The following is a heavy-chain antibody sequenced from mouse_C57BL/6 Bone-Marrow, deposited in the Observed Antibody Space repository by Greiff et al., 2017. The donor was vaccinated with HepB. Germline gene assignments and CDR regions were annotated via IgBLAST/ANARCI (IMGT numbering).Heavy chain of an antibody. CDR1: GYSITSGYY. D-gene: IGHD1-1*01. V-gene: IGHV3-6*01. Sequence: EVKLQESGPGLVKPSQSLSLTCSVTGYSITSGYYWNWIRQFPGNKLEWMGYISYDGSNNYNPSLKNRITITRDTSKNQFFLKLNSVTTEDTATYYCARGVTTVVEAMDYWGQGTSVTVSS. CDR3: ARGVTTVVEAMDY. J-gene: IGHJ4*01. CDR2: ISYDGSN.